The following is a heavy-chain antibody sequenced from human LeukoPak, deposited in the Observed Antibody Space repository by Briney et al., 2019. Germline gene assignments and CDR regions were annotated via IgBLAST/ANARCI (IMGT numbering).Heavy chain of an antibody. CDR2: ISSSSDYI. CDR3: ARDCSSATCYAAFDY. V-gene: IGHV3-21*01. Sequence: KSGGSLRLSCAASGFAFSTYTINWVRQAPGKGLEWVSSISSSSDYIYYADSVKGRFTVSRDDAKNSLYLQMNSLRADDTAVYYCARDCSSATCYAAFDYWGQGVLVTVSS. D-gene: IGHD2-2*01. CDR1: GFAFSTYT. J-gene: IGHJ4*02.